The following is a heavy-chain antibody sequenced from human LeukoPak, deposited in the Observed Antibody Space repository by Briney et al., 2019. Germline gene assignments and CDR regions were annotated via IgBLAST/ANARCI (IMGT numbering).Heavy chain of an antibody. D-gene: IGHD3-3*01. J-gene: IGHJ6*03. V-gene: IGHV4-61*02. Sequence: KTSETLSLTCTVSGGSISSGSYYWSWIRQPAGKGLEWIGRIYTSGSTNYNPSLKSRVTISVDTSKNQFSLKLSSVTAADTAVYYCARGPKITIFGVVRPLMDVWGKGTTVTISS. CDR2: IYTSGST. CDR1: GGSISSGSYY. CDR3: ARGPKITIFGVVRPLMDV.